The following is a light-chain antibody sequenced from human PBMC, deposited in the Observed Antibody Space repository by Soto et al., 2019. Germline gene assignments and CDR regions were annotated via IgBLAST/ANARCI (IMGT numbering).Light chain of an antibody. J-gene: IGKJ1*01. CDR2: KAS. CDR1: QSISSW. Sequence: DIQMTQSPSTLSASVGDRVTITCRASQSISSWLAWYQQRPGKAPKLLIYKASTLESGVPSRFSGSGSGIEFTLTISSLQPDDFTTYFCQQYNGYLWTFGQGTKVEIK. CDR3: QQYNGYLWT. V-gene: IGKV1-5*03.